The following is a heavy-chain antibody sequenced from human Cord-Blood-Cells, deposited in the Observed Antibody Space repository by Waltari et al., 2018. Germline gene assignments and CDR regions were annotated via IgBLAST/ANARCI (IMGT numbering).Heavy chain of an antibody. J-gene: IGHJ4*02. Sequence: QVQLVQSGAEVKKPGASVKVSCKASGYTFTGHYMHWVRPAPGQGLEWMGWINPNSGGTNYAQKFQGRVTMTRDTSISTAYMELSRLRSDDTAVYYCARDQVYYGSGSYYDYWGQGTLVTVSS. V-gene: IGHV1-2*02. CDR3: ARDQVYYGSGSYYDY. CDR2: INPNSGGT. CDR1: GYTFTGHY. D-gene: IGHD3-10*01.